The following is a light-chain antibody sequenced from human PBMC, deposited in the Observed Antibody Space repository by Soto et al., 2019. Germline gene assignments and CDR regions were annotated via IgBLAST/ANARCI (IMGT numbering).Light chain of an antibody. CDR2: GSS. CDR1: QSVNNSY. CDR3: HQYGSSPRT. J-gene: IGKJ1*01. Sequence: EIVLTQSPGTLSLSPGERATLSCRASQSVNNSYLAWYQHKPGQAPRLLIYGSSSRATGTPDWFSGSGSGTAFPLTISRLEPEDFAVYCCHQYGSSPRTFGQGTKVEIK. V-gene: IGKV3-20*01.